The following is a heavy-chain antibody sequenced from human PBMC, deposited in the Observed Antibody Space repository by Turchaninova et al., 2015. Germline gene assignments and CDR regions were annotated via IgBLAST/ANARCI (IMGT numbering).Heavy chain of an antibody. J-gene: IGHJ4*02. CDR3: ARVRRGSYSGYYFDY. CDR1: GFSLSNARMG. D-gene: IGHD1-26*01. CDR2: IFSNDEK. V-gene: IGHV2-26*01. Sequence: QVTLKESGPVMVKPTETLKLTCTVSGFSLSNARMGVSWIRQPPGKALEWLAHIFSNDEKSYSTSLKSRLTISKDTSKSQVVLTMTNMDPVDTATYYCARVRRGSYSGYYFDYWGQGTLVTVSS.